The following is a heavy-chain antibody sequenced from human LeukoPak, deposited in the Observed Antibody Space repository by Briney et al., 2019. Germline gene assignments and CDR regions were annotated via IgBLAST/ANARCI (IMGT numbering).Heavy chain of an antibody. Sequence: SETLSLTCAVSGYSISSGYYWGWIRQPPGEGLEWIGSIYHTGSTYYNPSLKSRVAISVDTSKNQFSLKLSSVTAADTAVYYCGRHLDIVAPFDYWGQGTLVTVSS. D-gene: IGHD5-12*01. CDR1: GYSISSGYY. CDR3: GRHLDIVAPFDY. CDR2: IYHTGST. V-gene: IGHV4-38-2*01. J-gene: IGHJ4*02.